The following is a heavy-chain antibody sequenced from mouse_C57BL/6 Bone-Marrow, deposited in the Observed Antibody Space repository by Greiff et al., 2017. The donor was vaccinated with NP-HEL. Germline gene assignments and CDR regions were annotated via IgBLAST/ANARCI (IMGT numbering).Heavy chain of an antibody. CDR1: GFTFSSYG. D-gene: IGHD2-5*01. CDR2: ISSGGSYT. V-gene: IGHV5-6*02. CDR3: ARQDYSIAWFAY. J-gene: IGHJ3*01. Sequence: DVMLVESGGDLVKPGGSLKLSCAASGFTFSSYGMSWVRQTPDKRLEWVATISSGGSYTYYPDSVKGRFTISRDNAKNTLYLQMSSLKSEDTAMYYCARQDYSIAWFAYWGQGTLVTVSA.